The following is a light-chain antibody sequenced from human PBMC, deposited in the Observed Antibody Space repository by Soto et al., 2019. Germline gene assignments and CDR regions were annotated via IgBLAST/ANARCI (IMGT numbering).Light chain of an antibody. V-gene: IGKV3-20*01. CDR1: QSVSSSY. J-gene: IGKJ4*01. CDR2: GAS. CDR3: HQLDSSPLT. Sequence: EIVLTQSPGTLSLSPGERATLSCRASQSVSSSYLAWYQQKPGQAPRLLIYGASSRPTGIPDRFNGSGSGTDFTITISRLEPEDFAVYYCHQLDSSPLTVRGEPKVEIK.